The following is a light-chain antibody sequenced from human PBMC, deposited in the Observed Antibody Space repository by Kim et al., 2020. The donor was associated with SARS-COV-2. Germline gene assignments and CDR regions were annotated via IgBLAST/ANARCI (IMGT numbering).Light chain of an antibody. CDR1: QSVSNNY. Sequence: SPGERATRSCRASQSVSNNYFAWYQQKPGQTPRLLILRASSRAAGIPDRFSGSGSGTDFTLTISRLEPEDFAVYYCQQYGNSPHTFGQGTKLEI. V-gene: IGKV3-20*01. CDR2: RAS. CDR3: QQYGNSPHT. J-gene: IGKJ2*01.